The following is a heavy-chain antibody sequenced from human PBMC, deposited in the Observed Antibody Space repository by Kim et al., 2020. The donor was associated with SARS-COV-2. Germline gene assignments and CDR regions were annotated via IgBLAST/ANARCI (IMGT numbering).Heavy chain of an antibody. J-gene: IGHJ4*02. Sequence: SETRSLTCTVSGGSISSYYWSWIRQPPGKGLEWIGYIYYSGSTNYNPSLKSRVTISVDTSKNQFSLKLSSVTAADTAVYYCARECEWGGDCYSPFDYWGQGTLVTVSS. CDR2: IYYSGST. CDR3: ARECEWGGDCYSPFDY. CDR1: GGSISSYY. V-gene: IGHV4-59*01. D-gene: IGHD2-21*02.